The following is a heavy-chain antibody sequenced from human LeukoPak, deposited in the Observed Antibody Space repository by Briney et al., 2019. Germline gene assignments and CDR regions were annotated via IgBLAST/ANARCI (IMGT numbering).Heavy chain of an antibody. J-gene: IGHJ4*02. CDR3: AKDRPTVYSSSWLHFLDS. CDR1: GFTFSSYW. D-gene: IGHD6-13*01. Sequence: PGGSLRLSCAASGFTFSSYWMSWVRQAPGKGLEWVANIKQDGSEKYYVDSVKGRFTVSRDNPKNTLYLQMNSLRAEDTAVYYCAKDRPTVYSSSWLHFLDSWGQGTLVTVSS. CDR2: IKQDGSEK. V-gene: IGHV3-7*03.